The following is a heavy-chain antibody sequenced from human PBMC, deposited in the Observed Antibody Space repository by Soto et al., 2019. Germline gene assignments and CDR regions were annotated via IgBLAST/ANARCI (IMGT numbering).Heavy chain of an antibody. J-gene: IGHJ3*02. D-gene: IGHD3-22*01. Sequence: QMQLVQSGPEVKKPGTSVKVSCKASGFTFTSSAVQWVRQARGQRLEWIGWIVVGSGNTNYAQKFQERGTITRDMSTSTAYMELSSLRSEDTAVYYCAAEGDTMIDDAFDIWGQGTMVTVSS. CDR3: AAEGDTMIDDAFDI. CDR2: IVVGSGNT. V-gene: IGHV1-58*01. CDR1: GFTFTSSA.